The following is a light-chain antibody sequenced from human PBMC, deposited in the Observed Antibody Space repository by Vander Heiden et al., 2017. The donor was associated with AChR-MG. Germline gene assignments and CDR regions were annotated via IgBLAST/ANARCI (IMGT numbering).Light chain of an antibody. J-gene: IGLJ3*02. V-gene: IGLV6-57*04. CDR3: QSFDSTNQV. CDR1: SGNIDNNY. Sequence: FMLTQPHSVSESPGKTVTISCTRSSGNIDNNYVQWFQQRPGSGPTTVIYEAERRPSWVPDRFSGFLDRSSNSASPPLSGPKTEDEAYYYCQSFDSTNQVFGGGTKLTV. CDR2: EAE.